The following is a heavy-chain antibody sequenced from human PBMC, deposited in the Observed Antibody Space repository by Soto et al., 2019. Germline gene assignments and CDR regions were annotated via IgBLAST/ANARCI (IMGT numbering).Heavy chain of an antibody. D-gene: IGHD2-8*01. CDR1: GYTFTGYY. V-gene: IGHV1-2*04. CDR3: AIDNASYYYYRMDG. Sequence: GASVKVSCKASGYTFTGYYMHWLRQAPGQGLEWMGWINPNSGGTNYAQKFQGWVTMTRDTSISTAYMELSRLRSDDTAVYYCAIDNASYYYYRMDGWGQGTTVTVSS. CDR2: INPNSGGT. J-gene: IGHJ6*02.